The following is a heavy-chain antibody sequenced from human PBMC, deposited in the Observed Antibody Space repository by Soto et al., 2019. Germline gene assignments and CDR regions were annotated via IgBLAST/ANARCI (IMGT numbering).Heavy chain of an antibody. Sequence: PGGSLRLSCAASGFNVSSDYMNWVRQAPGKGLEWVSLIYSTNSAHYADSVKGRFSISRDKSKNIVYLQMSSLRAEDTAIYYCARANSTGWYGYYSSGMDVWGQGTTVTVSS. CDR1: GFNVSSDY. D-gene: IGHD6-19*01. J-gene: IGHJ6*02. CDR2: IYSTNSA. V-gene: IGHV3-53*01. CDR3: ARANSTGWYGYYSSGMDV.